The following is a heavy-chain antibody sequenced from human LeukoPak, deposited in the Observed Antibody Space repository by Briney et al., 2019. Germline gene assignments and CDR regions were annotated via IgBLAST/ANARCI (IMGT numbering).Heavy chain of an antibody. CDR1: GFTFSSNW. J-gene: IGHJ4*02. V-gene: IGHV3-74*01. CDR3: ARDGLGLTPFDY. CDR2: ISIDGTIT. D-gene: IGHD6-19*01. Sequence: GGSLRLSCAASGFTFSSNWMHWVRHVAGKGLVWVSLISIDGTITHYADSVRGRFTVSRDNARNTLYLQMNSLRAEDSAVYYCARDGLGLTPFDYWGQGTLVTVSS.